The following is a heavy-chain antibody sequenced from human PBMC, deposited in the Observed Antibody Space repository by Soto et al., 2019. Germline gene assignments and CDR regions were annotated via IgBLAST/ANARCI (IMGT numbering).Heavy chain of an antibody. CDR1: GFTFSNAG. J-gene: IGHJ4*02. D-gene: IGHD1-7*01. V-gene: IGHV3-15*07. CDR2: IKSKTDGGTE. CDR3: TTYPNWNYRY. Sequence: EVQLVESGGGLVKPGGSLRLSCAASGFTFSNAGMNWVRQAPGKGLEWVGRIKSKTDGGTEDDAAPVKGRFTISRDDSENTLYLQMNSLKTEDTAVYYCTTYPNWNYRYWGQGTLVTVSS.